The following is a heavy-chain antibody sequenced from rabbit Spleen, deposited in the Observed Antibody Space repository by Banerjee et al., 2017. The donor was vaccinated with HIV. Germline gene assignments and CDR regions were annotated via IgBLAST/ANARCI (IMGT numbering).Heavy chain of an antibody. J-gene: IGHJ6*01. CDR2: IYISSGST. Sequence: EESGGGLVQPEGSLTLTCKASGFSFSYSYWICWVRQAPGKGLEWIACIYISSGSTYYASWAKGRFTISRTSSTTVTLQMTSLTAADTATYFCARDTSSSFSSYGMDLWGPGTLVTVS. CDR1: GFSFSYSYW. V-gene: IGHV1S45*01. CDR3: ARDTSSSFSSYGMDL. D-gene: IGHD1-1*01.